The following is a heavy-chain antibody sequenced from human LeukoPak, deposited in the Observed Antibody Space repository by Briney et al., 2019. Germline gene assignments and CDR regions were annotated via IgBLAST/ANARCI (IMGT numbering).Heavy chain of an antibody. J-gene: IGHJ4*02. CDR1: GFTFSSYG. CDR2: IGYDGSKK. V-gene: IGHV3-30*02. CDR3: ARDLGGIYYIAC. Sequence: PGGSLRLSCAASGFTFSSYGMHWVRQAPGEGLERVAYIGYDGSKKYYSDSVKGRFTISRDNSKNTVHLQMNSLRAADTALYFCARDLGGIYYIACWGQGTLVTVSS. D-gene: IGHD2-15*01.